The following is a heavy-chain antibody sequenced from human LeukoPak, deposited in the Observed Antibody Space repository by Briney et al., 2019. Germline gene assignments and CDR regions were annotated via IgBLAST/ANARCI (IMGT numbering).Heavy chain of an antibody. CDR3: ARVFVDYYYYGMDV. CDR1: GFTVSSNY. Sequence: PGGSLRLSCAASGFTVSSNYMSWVRQAPGKGLEWVSVIYSGGSTYYADSVKGRFTISRDNSKNTLYLQMNSLRAEDTAVYYCARVFVDYYYYGMDVWGQGTTVTVSS. V-gene: IGHV3-66*01. CDR2: IYSGGST. J-gene: IGHJ6*02.